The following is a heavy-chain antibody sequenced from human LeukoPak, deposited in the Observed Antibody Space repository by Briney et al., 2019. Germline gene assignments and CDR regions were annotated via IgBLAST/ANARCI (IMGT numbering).Heavy chain of an antibody. D-gene: IGHD1-26*01. Sequence: GASVKVSCKASGYTFTSYGISWVRQAPGQGLEWMGGIIPIFGTANYAQKFQGRVTITADESTSTAYMELSSLGSEDTAVYYCARDTRGTVEATHDAGFDYWGQGTLVTVSS. CDR2: IIPIFGTA. V-gene: IGHV1-69*13. CDR1: GYTFTSYG. CDR3: ARDTRGTVEATHDAGFDY. J-gene: IGHJ4*02.